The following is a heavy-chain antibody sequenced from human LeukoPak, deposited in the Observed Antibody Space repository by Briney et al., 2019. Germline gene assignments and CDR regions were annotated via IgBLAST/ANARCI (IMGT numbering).Heavy chain of an antibody. V-gene: IGHV4-34*01. J-gene: IGHJ4*02. CDR2: IYYSGST. Sequence: KPSETLSLTCAVYGGSFSGYYWSWIRQPPGKGLEWIGSIYYSGSTYYNPSLKSRVTISIDTSKNQFSLKLSSVTAADTAVYYCAFNPMTTVTSYYFDYWGQGTLVTVSS. D-gene: IGHD4-17*01. CDR1: GGSFSGYY. CDR3: AFNPMTTVTSYYFDY.